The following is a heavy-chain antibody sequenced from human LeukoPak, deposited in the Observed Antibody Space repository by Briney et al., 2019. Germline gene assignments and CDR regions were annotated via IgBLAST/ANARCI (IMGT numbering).Heavy chain of an antibody. Sequence: ASVKVSCKASGYTFTGYYMHWVRQAPGQGLEWMGRINPNSGGTNYAQKFQGRVTMTRDTSISTDYMELSRLRSDDTAVYYCARDRPDIVVVPAANPTDAFDIWGQGTMVTVSS. V-gene: IGHV1-2*06. J-gene: IGHJ3*02. CDR2: INPNSGGT. CDR1: GYTFTGYY. CDR3: ARDRPDIVVVPAANPTDAFDI. D-gene: IGHD2-2*01.